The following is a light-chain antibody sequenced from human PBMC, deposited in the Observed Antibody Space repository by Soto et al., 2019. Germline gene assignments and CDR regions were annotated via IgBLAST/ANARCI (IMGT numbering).Light chain of an antibody. CDR3: SSYTSINTGV. CDR1: SNDVGGYKY. V-gene: IGLV2-14*01. CDR2: EVS. Sequence: QSVLTQPASVSGSPGQSITISCTGSSNDVGGYKYVSWYQQHPGKAPKLMIYEVSNRPSGVSNRFSGSKSGNTASLTISGLQAEDEADYYCSSYTSINTGVFGTGTQLTVL. J-gene: IGLJ1*01.